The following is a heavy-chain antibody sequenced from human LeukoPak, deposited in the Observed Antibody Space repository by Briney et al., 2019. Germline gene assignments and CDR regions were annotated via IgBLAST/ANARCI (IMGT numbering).Heavy chain of an antibody. CDR2: IKGDGSST. Sequence: PGGSLRLSCAASGFTFTTYWMHWVRQVPGKGLVWVARIKGDGSSTRHADSMKGRFTISRDNAKNTLYLQMNSLRAEDTAVYYCARAVNYDFWSGYPYYYMDVWGKGTTVTVSS. V-gene: IGHV3-74*01. D-gene: IGHD3-3*01. CDR3: ARAVNYDFWSGYPYYYMDV. J-gene: IGHJ6*03. CDR1: GFTFTTYW.